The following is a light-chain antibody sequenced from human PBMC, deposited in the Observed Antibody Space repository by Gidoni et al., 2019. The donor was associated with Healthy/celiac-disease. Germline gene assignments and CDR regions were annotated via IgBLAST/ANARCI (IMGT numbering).Light chain of an antibody. Sequence: IVMTQSPDSLAVSLGERATINCKSSQSVLYSSNNKNYLAWYQQKPGQPPKLLIYWASTRESGVPDRFSGSGSGTDFTLTISSLQAEDVAFYYCQQYYSTPYTFGQGTKLEIK. CDR3: QQYYSTPYT. CDR2: WAS. V-gene: IGKV4-1*01. CDR1: QSVLYSSNNKNY. J-gene: IGKJ2*01.